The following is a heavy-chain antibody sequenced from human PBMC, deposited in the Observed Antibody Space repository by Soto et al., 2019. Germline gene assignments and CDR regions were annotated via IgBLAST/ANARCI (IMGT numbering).Heavy chain of an antibody. V-gene: IGHV4-30-4*01. CDR2: IYYSGST. D-gene: IGHD5-18*01. CDR3: ARASPVVTDV. Sequence: QVQLQESGPGLVKPSQTLSLTCTVYGGSISSGDYYWSWIRQPQGKGLEWIGYIYYSGSTYYNPSLKSRVTIAVDTSKHHFTLKLSSVTAADTAVYYCARASPVVTDVWGQGTTVTVSS. J-gene: IGHJ6*02. CDR1: GGSISSGDYY.